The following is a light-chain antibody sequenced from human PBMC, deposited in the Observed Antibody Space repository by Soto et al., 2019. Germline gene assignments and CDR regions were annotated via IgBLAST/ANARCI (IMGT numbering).Light chain of an antibody. CDR3: QVWDTSTVV. V-gene: IGLV3-9*01. J-gene: IGLJ2*01. CDR1: NIGSKS. CDR2: RDT. Sequence: SYELTQPPSVSVAPGQTARITCGGNNIGSKSVHWYQQKPGQAPVLVISRDTNRPSGIPERFSGSNSASNSGNTATLTISRVQAADEADYFCQVWDTSTVVFGGGTKLTVL.